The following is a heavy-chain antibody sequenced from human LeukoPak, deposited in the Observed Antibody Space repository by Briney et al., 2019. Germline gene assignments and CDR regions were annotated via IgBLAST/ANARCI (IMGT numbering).Heavy chain of an antibody. CDR3: ARDSYGSLDH. CDR1: GFTFSSYG. V-gene: IGHV3-7*03. J-gene: IGHJ4*02. Sequence: GGSLRLSCAASGFTFSSYGMHWVRQAPGKGLEWVANIKQDGSIKNYADSVKGRFSISRDNARNSLYLQMSSLRGDDTAVYYCARDSYGSLDHWRKGTLVTVSS. D-gene: IGHD1-26*01. CDR2: IKQDGSIK.